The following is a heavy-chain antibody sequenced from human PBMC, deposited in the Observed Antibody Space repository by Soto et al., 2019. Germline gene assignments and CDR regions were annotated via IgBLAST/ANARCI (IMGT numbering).Heavy chain of an antibody. CDR2: ISYDGSNK. CDR1: GLTFSSYA. D-gene: IGHD4-17*01. Sequence: GGSLRLSCAASGLTFSSYAMHWVRQDPGKGLEWVAVISYDGSNKYYADSVKGRFTISRDNSKNTLYLQMNSLRAEDTAVYYCARVPLDYGDYDGGGYFDYCGQGTLVTVSS. J-gene: IGHJ4*02. CDR3: ARVPLDYGDYDGGGYFDY. V-gene: IGHV3-30-3*01.